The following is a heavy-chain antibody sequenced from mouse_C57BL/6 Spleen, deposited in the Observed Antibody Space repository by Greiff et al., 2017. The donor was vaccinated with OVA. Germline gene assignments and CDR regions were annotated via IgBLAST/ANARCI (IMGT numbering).Heavy chain of an antibody. Sequence: QVQLKQSGAELARPGASVKMSCKASGYTFTSYTMHWVKQRPGQGLEWIGYINPSSGYTKYNQKFKDKATLTADKSSSTAYMQLSSLTSEDSAVYYCARGYYGLDYAMDYWGQGTSVTVSS. J-gene: IGHJ4*01. CDR1: GYTFTSYT. CDR2: INPSSGYT. CDR3: ARGYYGLDYAMDY. V-gene: IGHV1-4*01. D-gene: IGHD1-1*01.